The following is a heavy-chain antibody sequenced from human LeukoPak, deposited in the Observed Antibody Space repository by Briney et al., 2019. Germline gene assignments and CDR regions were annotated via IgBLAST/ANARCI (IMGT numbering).Heavy chain of an antibody. CDR3: ARQDYGGNSVPEAFDI. V-gene: IGHV5-51*01. J-gene: IGHJ3*02. CDR1: GYSFTSYW. CDR2: IYPVVSDT. Sequence: GESRKISCKGSGYSFTSYWIGWVRQMPGKGLEWMGIIYPVVSDTRYSPSFQGQVTISADKSISTAYLQWSSLKASDTAMYYCARQDYGGNSVPEAFDIWGQRTMVTVSS. D-gene: IGHD4-23*01.